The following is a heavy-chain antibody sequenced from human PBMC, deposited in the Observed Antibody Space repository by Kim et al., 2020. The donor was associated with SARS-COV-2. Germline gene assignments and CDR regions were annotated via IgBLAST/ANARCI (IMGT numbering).Heavy chain of an antibody. CDR3: ARVLWPEVYYFDY. J-gene: IGHJ4*02. Sequence: NPSLKGRVTISVDTSKHQFSLKLRSVTAAATAVYYCARVLWPEVYYFDYWGQGTLVTVSS. V-gene: IGHV4-59*01. D-gene: IGHD3-10*01.